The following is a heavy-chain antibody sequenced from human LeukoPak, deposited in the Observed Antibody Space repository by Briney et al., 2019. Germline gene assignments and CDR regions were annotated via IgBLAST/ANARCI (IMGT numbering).Heavy chain of an antibody. CDR1: GGSISSSSYY. CDR3: AANSADYNTLGSSYKV. V-gene: IGHV4-39*01. CDR2: IYYSGTT. J-gene: IGHJ4*02. Sequence: PSETLSLTCTVSGGSISSSSYYWGWIRQPPGKGLEWIGSIYYSGTTYYNPSLKSRVTISVDTSKNQFSLKLNSVTAADTAVFYCAANSADYNTLGSSYKVWGQGTLVTVSS. D-gene: IGHD3-10*01.